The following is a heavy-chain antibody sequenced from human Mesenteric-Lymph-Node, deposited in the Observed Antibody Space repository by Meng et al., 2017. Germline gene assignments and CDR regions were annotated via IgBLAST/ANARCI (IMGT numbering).Heavy chain of an antibody. D-gene: IGHD5-18*01. J-gene: IGHJ4*02. CDR1: GYTFTTNG. Sequence: ASVKVSCKASGYTFTTNGLTWVRQAPGQGLEWVGWISGYNGDTNYAQKLQGRVTMTTDTTTSTAYMELSRLRSEDTAVYYCARVGTAMVGTNYFDYWGQGTLVTVSS. CDR2: ISGYNGDT. CDR3: ARVGTAMVGTNYFDY. V-gene: IGHV1-18*01.